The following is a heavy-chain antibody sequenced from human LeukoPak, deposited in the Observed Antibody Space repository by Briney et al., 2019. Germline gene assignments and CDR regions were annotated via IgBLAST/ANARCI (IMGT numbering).Heavy chain of an antibody. CDR3: ATDPTVAGTSEYFQH. J-gene: IGHJ1*01. CDR1: RFTFTIYA. V-gene: IGHV3-23*01. Sequence: GGSLRLSCAPSRFTFTIYAMSWVRQAPGKGLEWVSVISGSGGSTYYADSVKGRFTISRDNSKNTLYLQMESLRAEDTPVYYCATDPTVAGTSEYFQHWGQGTLVTVSS. D-gene: IGHD6-19*01. CDR2: ISGSGGST.